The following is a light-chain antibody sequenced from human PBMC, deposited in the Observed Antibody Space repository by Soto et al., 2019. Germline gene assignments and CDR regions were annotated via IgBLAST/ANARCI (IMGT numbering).Light chain of an antibody. CDR1: QGVTTN. V-gene: IGKV3-15*01. J-gene: IGKJ5*01. Sequence: EIVMTQSPDTLSVSPVERATLTCMAGQGVTTNFAWYQQKSGQSPRLLIYDVSIRATGVPARFSATGSETDFTLTISGLQSGDSAVYFCQQYNNWPFSFGQGTRLEIK. CDR3: QQYNNWPFS. CDR2: DVS.